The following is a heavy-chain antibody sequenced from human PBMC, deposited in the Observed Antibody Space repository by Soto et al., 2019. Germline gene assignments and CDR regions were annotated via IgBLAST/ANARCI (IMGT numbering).Heavy chain of an antibody. D-gene: IGHD4-17*01. Sequence: SETLSLTCTVSGGSISSGGYYWSWIRQHPGKGLEWIGYIYYSGSTYYNPSLKSRVTISVDTSKNQFSLKLSSVTAADTAVYYCARDYGGNSAGRNWFDPWGQGTLVTVSS. V-gene: IGHV4-31*03. CDR2: IYYSGST. CDR3: ARDYGGNSAGRNWFDP. CDR1: GGSISSGGYY. J-gene: IGHJ5*02.